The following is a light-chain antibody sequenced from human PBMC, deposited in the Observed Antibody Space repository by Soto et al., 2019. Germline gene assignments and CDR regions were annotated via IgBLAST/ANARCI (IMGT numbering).Light chain of an antibody. Sequence: DIQMTQSPSSLSASVGDRVTITCQASQDISNYLNWYQQKPGKAPKLLIYDASNLETGVPSRFSGSGSGRDFTLTITSLQPEDIATYYCQQYDNVFTFGQGTRL. J-gene: IGKJ5*01. V-gene: IGKV1-33*01. CDR3: QQYDNVFT. CDR1: QDISNY. CDR2: DAS.